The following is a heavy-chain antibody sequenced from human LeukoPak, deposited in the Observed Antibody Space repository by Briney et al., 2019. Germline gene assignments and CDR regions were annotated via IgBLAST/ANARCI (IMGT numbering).Heavy chain of an antibody. CDR2: FDPEDGGT. Sequence: ASVKVSCKVSGYTLTELSMHWVRQAPGKGLEWMGGFDPEDGGTIYAQKFQGIVTMTEDTSTDTAYMELSSLRSEDTAVYYCATGSVAARRFDYWGQGTLVTVSS. CDR1: GYTLTELS. J-gene: IGHJ4*02. V-gene: IGHV1-24*01. D-gene: IGHD6-6*01. CDR3: ATGSVAARRFDY.